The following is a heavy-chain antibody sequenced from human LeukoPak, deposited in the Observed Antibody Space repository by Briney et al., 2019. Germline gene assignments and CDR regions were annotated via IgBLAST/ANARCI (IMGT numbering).Heavy chain of an antibody. V-gene: IGHV1-18*01. J-gene: IGHJ6*03. Sequence: ASVKVSCKASGYTFTSYGISWVRQAPGQGGEWMGWISAYNGNTNYAQKLQGRGTMTTDTSTSTAYMELRSLRSDDTAVYYCARTEIYYYYMDVWGKGTTVTVSS. CDR1: GYTFTSYG. CDR2: ISAYNGNT. CDR3: ARTEIYYYYMDV. D-gene: IGHD1-1*01.